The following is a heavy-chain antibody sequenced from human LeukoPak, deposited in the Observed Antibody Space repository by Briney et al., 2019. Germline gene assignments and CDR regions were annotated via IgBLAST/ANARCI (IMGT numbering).Heavy chain of an antibody. V-gene: IGHV4-39*07. J-gene: IGHJ5*02. CDR1: GGSISSSSYY. CDR3: ARDVGGVVAATLNWFDP. D-gene: IGHD2-15*01. Sequence: PSETLSLTCTVSGGSISSSSYYWGWIRQPPGKGLEWIGSIYYSGSTYYNPSLKSRVTISVDTSKNQFSLKLSSVTAADTAVYYCARDVGGVVAATLNWFDPWGQGTLVTVSS. CDR2: IYYSGST.